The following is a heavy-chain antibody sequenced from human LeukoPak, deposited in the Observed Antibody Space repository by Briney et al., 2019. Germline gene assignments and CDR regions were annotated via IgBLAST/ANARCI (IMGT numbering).Heavy chain of an antibody. Sequence: ASVKVSCKASGGTFSSYAISWVRQAPGQGLEWMGWISAYNGNTNYAQKLQGRVTMTTDTSTSTAYMELRSLRSDDTAVYYCARGLAAAGTSWFDPWGQGTLVTVSS. D-gene: IGHD6-13*01. V-gene: IGHV1-18*01. CDR1: GGTFSSYA. CDR3: ARGLAAAGTSWFDP. J-gene: IGHJ5*02. CDR2: ISAYNGNT.